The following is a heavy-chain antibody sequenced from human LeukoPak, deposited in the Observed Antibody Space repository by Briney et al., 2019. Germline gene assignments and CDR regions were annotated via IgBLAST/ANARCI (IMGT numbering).Heavy chain of an antibody. Sequence: GGSLRLSCAASGFTFSSYSMNWVRQAPGKGLEWVSSISSSSSYIYYADSVKGRFTISRDNAKNTLYLRMNSLRAEDTAVYYCTTVRSYNSRDFDYWGQGTLVTVSS. V-gene: IGHV3-21*01. CDR2: ISSSSSYI. J-gene: IGHJ4*02. D-gene: IGHD3-10*01. CDR1: GFTFSSYS. CDR3: TTVRSYNSRDFDY.